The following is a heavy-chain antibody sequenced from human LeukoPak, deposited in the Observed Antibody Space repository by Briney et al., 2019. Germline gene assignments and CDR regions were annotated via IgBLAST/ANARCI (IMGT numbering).Heavy chain of an antibody. J-gene: IGHJ4*02. V-gene: IGHV4-59*11. CDR2: IYYNGST. CDR1: GGSISSHY. D-gene: IGHD5-12*01. Sequence: SETLSLTCTVSGGSISSHYWSWIRRPPGKGLEWIGYIYYNGSTNYNPSLKSRVTISVDTSKNHFSLKLSSVTAADTAVYYCARGYVARFDSWGQGTLVTASS. CDR3: ARGYVARFDS.